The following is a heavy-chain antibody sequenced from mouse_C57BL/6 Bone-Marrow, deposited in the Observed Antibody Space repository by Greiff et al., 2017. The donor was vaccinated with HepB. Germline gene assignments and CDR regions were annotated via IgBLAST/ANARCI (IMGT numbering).Heavy chain of an antibody. V-gene: IGHV1-15*01. J-gene: IGHJ3*01. Sequence: VQLQQSGAELVRPGASVTLSCKASGYTFTDYEMHWVKQTPVHGLEWIGAIDPETGGTAYNQKFKGKAILTADKSSSTAYMELRSLTSEDSAVYYCTVSTTVVRGFAYWGQGTLVTVSA. CDR1: GYTFTDYE. CDR2: IDPETGGT. CDR3: TVSTTVVRGFAY. D-gene: IGHD1-1*01.